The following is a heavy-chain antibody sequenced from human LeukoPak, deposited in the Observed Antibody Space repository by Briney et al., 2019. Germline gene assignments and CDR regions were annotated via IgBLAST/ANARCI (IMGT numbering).Heavy chain of an antibody. CDR3: ARESVVVAAWGSVP. V-gene: IGHV4-30-4*01. Sequence: SETLSLTCTVSGGPISRVDYYWSSIRQPPGKGLEWIGYIYYSGSTYYNPSLKSRVTISADTSKNQFSLKLSSVTAADTGVYCCARESVVVAAWGSVPWGQGALVSVSS. D-gene: IGHD2-21*02. CDR2: IYYSGST. CDR1: GGPISRVDYY. J-gene: IGHJ5*02.